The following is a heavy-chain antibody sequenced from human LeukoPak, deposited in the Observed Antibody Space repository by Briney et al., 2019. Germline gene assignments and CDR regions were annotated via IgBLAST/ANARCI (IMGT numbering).Heavy chain of an antibody. CDR2: ISSSSSYI. J-gene: IGHJ3*02. D-gene: IGHD2-2*01. CDR1: GFTFSSYS. V-gene: IGHV3-21*01. Sequence: GGSLRFFCAASGFTFSSYSMNWVRQAPGKGLEWVSSISSSSSYIYYADSVKGRFTISRDNAKNSLYLQMNSLRSEDTAVYYCASINVEVPAANAFDIWGQGTMVTVSS. CDR3: ASINVEVPAANAFDI.